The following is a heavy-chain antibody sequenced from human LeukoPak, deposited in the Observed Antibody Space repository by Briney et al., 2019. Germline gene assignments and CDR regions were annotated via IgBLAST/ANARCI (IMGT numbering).Heavy chain of an antibody. D-gene: IGHD4-23*01. Sequence: ASVKVSFKASGYTFTSYYMHWVRQAPGQGLEWMGIINPSGGSTSYAQKFQGRVTMTRDMSTSTNYMELSSLRSEDTAVYYCARDNSVEDTAWWFDPWGQGTLVTVSS. CDR1: GYTFTSYY. CDR2: INPSGGST. CDR3: ARDNSVEDTAWWFDP. V-gene: IGHV1-46*01. J-gene: IGHJ5*02.